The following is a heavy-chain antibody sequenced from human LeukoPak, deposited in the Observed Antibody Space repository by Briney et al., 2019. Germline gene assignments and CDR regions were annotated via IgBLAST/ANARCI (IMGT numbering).Heavy chain of an antibody. J-gene: IGHJ4*02. CDR3: TYSVSSWPVND. Sequence: SGPTLVKPAQTLTLTCTFSGFSFTTSGVGVGWIRQPPGKALEWLALIYWNDDKRYSPSLKSRLTITKDTSKNQVVLTVTNMDTVDTVTYYCTYSVSSWPVNDWGQGTLVTVSS. D-gene: IGHD6-13*01. CDR2: IYWNDDK. CDR1: GFSFTTSGVG. V-gene: IGHV2-5*01.